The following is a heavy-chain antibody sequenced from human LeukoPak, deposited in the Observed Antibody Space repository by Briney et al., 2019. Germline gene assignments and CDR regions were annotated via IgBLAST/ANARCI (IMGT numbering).Heavy chain of an antibody. D-gene: IGHD3-10*01. V-gene: IGHV4-31*03. Sequence: SETLSLTCTVSGGSISSGGYYWSWIRQPPGKGLEWIGYIYYSGSTYYNPSLKSRVTISVDTSKNQFSLKLSSVTAADTAVYYCARVVNPAFSPYYYGSGSYTWFDPWGQGTLVTVSS. CDR1: GGSISSGGYY. CDR3: ARVVNPAFSPYYYGSGSYTWFDP. CDR2: IYYSGST. J-gene: IGHJ5*02.